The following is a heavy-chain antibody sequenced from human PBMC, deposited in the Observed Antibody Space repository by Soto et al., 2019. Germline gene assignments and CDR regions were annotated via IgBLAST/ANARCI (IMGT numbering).Heavy chain of an antibody. D-gene: IGHD2-15*01. CDR3: GRGRSGQIVIFY. Sequence: ASVKVSCKASGYTFTGHYIHWVRQAPQQGPEWMGEIGPESGATRYAQKFQGRVTMTMDTSITTVYMELKNLSPDDTAVYYCGRGRSGQIVIFYWGQGTPVTVSS. V-gene: IGHV1-2*02. CDR1: GYTFTGHY. J-gene: IGHJ4*02. CDR2: IGPESGAT.